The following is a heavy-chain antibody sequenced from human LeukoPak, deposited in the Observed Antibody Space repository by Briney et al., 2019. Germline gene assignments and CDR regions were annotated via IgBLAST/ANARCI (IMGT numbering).Heavy chain of an antibody. J-gene: IGHJ6*03. Sequence: HPGGSLRLSCAASGFTFSNYGMHWVRQAPGKGLEWVAFIRYDGSNKYYADSVKGRFTISRDNSKNTLYLQMNSLRAEDTAVYYCAKSSPTYSSSWYSYYYYYMDVWGKGTTVTISS. V-gene: IGHV3-30*02. CDR3: AKSSPTYSSSWYSYYYYYMDV. CDR2: IRYDGSNK. CDR1: GFTFSNYG. D-gene: IGHD6-13*01.